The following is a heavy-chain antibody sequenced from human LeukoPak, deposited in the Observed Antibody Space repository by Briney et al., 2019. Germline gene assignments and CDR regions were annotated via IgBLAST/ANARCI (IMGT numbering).Heavy chain of an antibody. D-gene: IGHD3-3*01. CDR2: IYPGDSDT. Sequence: GESLKISCKGSGYSFTSYWIGWVRQMPGKGPEWMGIIYPGDSDTRYSPSFQGQVTISADKSISTAYLQWSSLKASDTAMYYCARSDHSSYYDFWSGYFNPVPSGNNWFDPWGQGTLVTVSS. J-gene: IGHJ5*02. CDR3: ARSDHSSYYDFWSGYFNPVPSGNNWFDP. CDR1: GYSFTSYW. V-gene: IGHV5-51*01.